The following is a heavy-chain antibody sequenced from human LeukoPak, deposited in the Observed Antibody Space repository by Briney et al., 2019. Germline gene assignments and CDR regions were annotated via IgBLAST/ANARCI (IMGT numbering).Heavy chain of an antibody. J-gene: IGHJ6*03. CDR3: ARVGYGSGWYVEYYYYYMDV. D-gene: IGHD6-19*01. Sequence: GGSLRLSCAASGFTFSSYGMHWVRQAPGKGLEWVAVISYDGSNKYCADSVKGRFTISRDNSKNTLYLQMNSLRAEDTAVYYCARVGYGSGWYVEYYYYYMDVWGKGTTVTISS. CDR2: ISYDGSNK. V-gene: IGHV3-30*03. CDR1: GFTFSSYG.